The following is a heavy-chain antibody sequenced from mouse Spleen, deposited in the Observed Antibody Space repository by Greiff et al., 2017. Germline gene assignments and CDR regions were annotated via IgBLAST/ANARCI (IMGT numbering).Heavy chain of an antibody. J-gene: IGHJ2*01. CDR3: VYGTYYFDY. Sequence: QVQLQQSGAELVKPGASVKLSCKASGYTFTSYWMQWVKQRPGQGLEWIGEIDPSDSYTNYNQKFKGKATLTVDTSSSTAYMQLSSLTSEDSAVYYCVYGTYYFDYWGQGTTLTVSS. V-gene: IGHV1-50*01. CDR2: IDPSDSYT. D-gene: IGHD2-1*01. CDR1: GYTFTSYW.